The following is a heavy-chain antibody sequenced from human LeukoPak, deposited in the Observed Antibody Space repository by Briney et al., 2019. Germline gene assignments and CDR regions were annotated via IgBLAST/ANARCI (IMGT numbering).Heavy chain of an antibody. Sequence: GGSLRLSCAASGFTFSSSAMSWVRQAPGKGLEWVSSISGSGSGGSTYYADSVKGRFTISRDNSKNTLYLQMNSLRAEDTAIYYCAKGPLRGVTKGPIDFWGQGTLVTVSS. D-gene: IGHD3-10*01. CDR2: ISGSGSGGST. CDR1: GFTFSSSA. CDR3: AKGPLRGVTKGPIDF. V-gene: IGHV3-23*01. J-gene: IGHJ4*02.